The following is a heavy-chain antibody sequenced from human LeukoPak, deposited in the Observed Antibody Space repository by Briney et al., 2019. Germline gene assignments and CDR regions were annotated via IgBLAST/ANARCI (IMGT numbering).Heavy chain of an antibody. V-gene: IGHV3-7*05. D-gene: IGHD5-18*01. J-gene: IGHJ4*02. Sequence: PGGSLRLSCAASGFTISNHWMNWVCQAPGKGLDWVANIKPDGSEKRYVDSVKGRFSISRDNAKNSAFLQMNSLRAEDTAVYYCFLGGDTGDHYWGQGTLVTVSS. CDR2: IKPDGSEK. CDR1: GFTISNHW. CDR3: FLGGDTGDHY.